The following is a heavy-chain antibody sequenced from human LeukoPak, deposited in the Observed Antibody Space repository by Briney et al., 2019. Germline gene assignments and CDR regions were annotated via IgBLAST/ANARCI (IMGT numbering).Heavy chain of an antibody. J-gene: IGHJ6*02. CDR1: GFTFSSYW. V-gene: IGHV3-7*03. CDR3: ARVVSRSNTYYYYGMDV. CDR2: IKQDGSEK. Sequence: GGSLRLSCAASGFTFSSYWMSWVRQALGKGLEWVANIKQDGSEKYYVDSVKGRFTISRDNAKNSLYLQMNSLRAEDTAVYYCARVVSRSNTYYYYGMDVWGQGTTVTVSS.